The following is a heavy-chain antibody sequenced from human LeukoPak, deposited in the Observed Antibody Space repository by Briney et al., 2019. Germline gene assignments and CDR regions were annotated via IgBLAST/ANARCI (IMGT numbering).Heavy chain of an antibody. D-gene: IGHD1-26*01. V-gene: IGHV1-18*01. Sequence: ASVKVSCKASGYTFTSYGISWVRQAPGQGLEWMGWISAYNGNTNYAQKLQGRVTMTTDTSTSTAYMELRSLRSEDTAVYYCARSTPMLRGSQKGYGMDVWGQGTTVTVSS. CDR1: GYTFTSYG. CDR3: ARSTPMLRGSQKGYGMDV. J-gene: IGHJ6*02. CDR2: ISAYNGNT.